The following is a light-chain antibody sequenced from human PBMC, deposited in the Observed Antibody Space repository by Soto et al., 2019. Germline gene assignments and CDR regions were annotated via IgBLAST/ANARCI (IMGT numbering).Light chain of an antibody. V-gene: IGKV1-5*03. J-gene: IGKJ3*01. CDR3: QHYHGYPFT. CDR2: KAS. CDR1: QTISSW. Sequence: IQMTQSPSTLSGSVGDRGTITCRASQTISSWLAWYQQKPGKAPKLLIYKASTLKSGVPSRFSGSGSGTEFTLTITSLQPDDFAIYYCQHYHGYPFTFGPGTKVDIK.